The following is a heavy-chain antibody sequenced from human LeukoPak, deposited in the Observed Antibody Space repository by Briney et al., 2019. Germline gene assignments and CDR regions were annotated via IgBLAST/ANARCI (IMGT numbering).Heavy chain of an antibody. V-gene: IGHV4-39*07. Sequence: SETLSLTCTVSGASLSGSSYYWGWIRQPPGKGLEWIGSLYYSGSTYYNPSLKSRVTISVDTSKNQFSLSLSSVTAADTAVYYCASKPLYSDYEEVFFDYWGQGTLVTVSS. CDR2: LYYSGST. CDR1: GASLSGSSYY. D-gene: IGHD4-11*01. CDR3: ASKPLYSDYEEVFFDY. J-gene: IGHJ4*02.